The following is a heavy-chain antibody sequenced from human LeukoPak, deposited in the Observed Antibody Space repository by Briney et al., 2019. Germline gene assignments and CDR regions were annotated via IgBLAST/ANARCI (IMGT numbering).Heavy chain of an antibody. Sequence: ASMKVSCKASGYTFTSYDINWVRQATGQGLEWMGWMNPNSGNTGYAQKFQGRVTITRNTSISTAYMELSSLRSEDTAVYYCARGLLRRGYDFWSGYYPGGYYYYMDVWGKGTTVTVSS. V-gene: IGHV1-8*03. CDR2: MNPNSGNT. D-gene: IGHD3-3*01. CDR1: GYTFTSYD. J-gene: IGHJ6*03. CDR3: ARGLLRRGYDFWSGYYPGGYYYYMDV.